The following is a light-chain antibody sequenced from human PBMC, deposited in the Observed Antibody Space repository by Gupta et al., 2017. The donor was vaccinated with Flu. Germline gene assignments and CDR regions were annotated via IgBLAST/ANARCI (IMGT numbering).Light chain of an antibody. CDR3: GTWDSSMSVV. CDR2: ENN. V-gene: IGLV1-51*01. Sequence: QSVLTPPPSVSAAPGQKVPISCSGSSSKSGNNYVSWYQQRPGTAPKLLIYENNKRPAGIPDRFSGSKSGTSATLGITGLQTGDEADYYCGTWDSSMSVVFGGGTKLTVL. J-gene: IGLJ3*02. CDR1: SSKSGNNY.